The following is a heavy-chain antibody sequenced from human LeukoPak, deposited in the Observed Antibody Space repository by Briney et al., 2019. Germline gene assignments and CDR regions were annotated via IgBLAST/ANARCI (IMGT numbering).Heavy chain of an antibody. D-gene: IGHD2-15*01. CDR1: GFPFSSYW. J-gene: IGHJ4*02. Sequence: GGSLRLSCVASGFPFSSYWMTWVRQAPGKGLEWVAYIKKTGSETYYVDSVKGRFTITRDNTRNSLFLQMYSLRAEDTAVYFCAREDGYCSGGNCYSYFDSWGQGTLVTVSS. CDR2: IKKTGSET. CDR3: AREDGYCSGGNCYSYFDS. V-gene: IGHV3-7*01.